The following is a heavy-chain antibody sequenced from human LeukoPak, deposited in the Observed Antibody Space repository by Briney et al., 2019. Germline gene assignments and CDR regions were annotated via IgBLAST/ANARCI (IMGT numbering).Heavy chain of an antibody. CDR2: IYYSGST. D-gene: IGHD5-24*01. CDR1: GGSISNYY. J-gene: IGHJ4*02. Sequence: SETLSLTCTVSGGSISNYYWSWIRQPPGKGLEWIGYIYYSGSTNYNPSLKSRVTISVDTSKNQFSLKLSSVTAADTAVYYCARVSTLATIEDWGQGTLVTVPS. V-gene: IGHV4-59*01. CDR3: ARVSTLATIED.